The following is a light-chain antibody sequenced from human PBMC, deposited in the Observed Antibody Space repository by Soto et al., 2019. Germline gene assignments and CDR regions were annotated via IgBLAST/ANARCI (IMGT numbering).Light chain of an antibody. CDR1: SSNIGREY. V-gene: IGLV1-47*01. J-gene: IGLJ2*01. CDR3: AAWDNSLIGVL. CDR2: WDI. Sequence: QSVLTQAPSASGTPGQRVTISCSGSSSNIGREYVYWYQQFPGTAPKLLILWDIQRPSGVPDRFSGSKSDTSASLVISGLRSEDEADYYCAAWDNSLIGVLFGGGTKLTVL.